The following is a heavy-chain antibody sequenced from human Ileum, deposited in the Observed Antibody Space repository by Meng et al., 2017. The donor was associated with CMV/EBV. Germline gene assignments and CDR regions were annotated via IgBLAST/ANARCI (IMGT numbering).Heavy chain of an antibody. CDR1: GGSFTGYY. CDR3: ARGLASGWPDY. J-gene: IGHJ4*02. Sequence: VQVRQWGAGLLKHSETLSPTCAVFGGSFTGYYWGWFRQSPGKGLEWIGEITNSGRTSYNLSLKSRVTISVDMSKYQFSLKLTSVTAADTAIYYCARGLASGWPDYWGQGTLVTVSS. D-gene: IGHD3-10*01. CDR2: ITNSGRT. V-gene: IGHV4-34*01.